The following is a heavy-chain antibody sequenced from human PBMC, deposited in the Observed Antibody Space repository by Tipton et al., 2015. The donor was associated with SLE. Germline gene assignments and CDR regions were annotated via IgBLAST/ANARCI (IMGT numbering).Heavy chain of an antibody. Sequence: SLRLSCAASGFTFSSYAMSWVRQAPGKGLEWVSAISGSGGSTYYADSVKGRFTISRDNSKNTLYLQMNSLRAEDTAVYYCATGGVSTPHGYFDYWGQGTLVTVPS. CDR2: ISGSGGST. D-gene: IGHD2-8*02. CDR1: GFTFSSYA. V-gene: IGHV3-23*01. CDR3: ATGGVSTPHGYFDY. J-gene: IGHJ4*02.